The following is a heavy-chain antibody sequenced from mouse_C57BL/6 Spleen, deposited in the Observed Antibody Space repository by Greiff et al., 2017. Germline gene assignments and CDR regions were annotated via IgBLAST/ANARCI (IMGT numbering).Heavy chain of an antibody. CDR2: INPSNGGT. D-gene: IGHD1-1*01. CDR3: ARGYYCGSSYVAMDY. V-gene: IGHV1-53*01. Sequence: QVQLQQPGTELVKPGASVKLSCKASGYTFTSYWMHWVKQRPGQGLEWIGNINPSNGGTNYNEKFKSKATLTVDKSSSTAYMQLSSLTSEASAVYYGARGYYCGSSYVAMDYWGQGTSVTVSS. J-gene: IGHJ4*01. CDR1: GYTFTSYW.